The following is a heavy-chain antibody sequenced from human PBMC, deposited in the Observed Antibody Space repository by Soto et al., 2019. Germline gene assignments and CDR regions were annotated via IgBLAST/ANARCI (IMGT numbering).Heavy chain of an antibody. V-gene: IGHV3-30-3*01. CDR2: ISYDGSNK. CDR3: ARDRPFGGYALYYFDY. J-gene: IGHJ4*02. Sequence: SLRLSCAASGFTFSSYAMHWVRQAPGKGLEWVAVISYDGSNKYYADSVKGRFTISRDNSKNTLYLQMNSLRAEDTAVYYCARDRPFGGYALYYFDYWGQGTLVTVSS. D-gene: IGHD2-2*01. CDR1: GFTFSSYA.